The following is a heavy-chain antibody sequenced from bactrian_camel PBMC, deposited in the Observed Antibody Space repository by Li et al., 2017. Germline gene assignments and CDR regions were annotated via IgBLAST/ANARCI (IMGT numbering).Heavy chain of an antibody. CDR3: ASRAITSCRLTSDFRY. Sequence: HVQLVESGGGSVTAGGTLTLSCVGSGASYNNHVCMAWFRQAPGMEREGVATITPLSGSTNYADSVKGRFTISKDNAKNTLYLQMNDLKPEDTAQYYWASRAITSCRLTSDFRYWGQGTQVTVS. J-gene: IGHJ6*01. D-gene: IGHD3*01. CDR2: ITPLSGST. V-gene: IGHV3S63*01. CDR1: GASYNNHV.